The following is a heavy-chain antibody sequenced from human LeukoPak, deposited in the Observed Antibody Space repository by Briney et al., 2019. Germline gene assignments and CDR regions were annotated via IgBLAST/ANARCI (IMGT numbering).Heavy chain of an antibody. CDR2: INHSGST. CDR1: GLTFSSYW. Sequence: GSLRLSCEASGLTFSSYWMSWIRQPPGKGLEWIGEINHSGSTNYNPSLKSRVTISVDTSKNQFSLKLSSVTAADTAVYYCARGVNIVATISFDYWGQGTLVTVSS. D-gene: IGHD5-12*01. CDR3: ARGVNIVATISFDY. J-gene: IGHJ4*02. V-gene: IGHV4-34*01.